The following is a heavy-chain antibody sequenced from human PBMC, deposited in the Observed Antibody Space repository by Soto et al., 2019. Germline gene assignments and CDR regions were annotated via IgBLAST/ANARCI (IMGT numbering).Heavy chain of an antibody. CDR3: ARGSSYYDFWSGYSYYYYGMDV. J-gene: IGHJ6*02. Sequence: GGSLRLSCAASGFTFSSYAMHWVRQAPGKGLEWVAVISYDGSNKYYADSVKGRFTISRDNSKNTLYLQMNSLRAEDTAVYYCARGSSYYDFWSGYSYYYYGMDVWGQGTTVTVSS. V-gene: IGHV3-30-3*01. CDR2: ISYDGSNK. CDR1: GFTFSSYA. D-gene: IGHD3-3*01.